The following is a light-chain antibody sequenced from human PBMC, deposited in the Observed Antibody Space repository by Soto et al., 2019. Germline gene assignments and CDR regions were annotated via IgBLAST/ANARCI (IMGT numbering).Light chain of an antibody. J-gene: IGLJ1*01. CDR1: SSDVGAYNY. CDR2: EVS. Sequence: QSALTQPASVSGSPGQSITISCTGTSSDVGAYNYVSWFQQHPDKVPKLIIYEVSNRPSGVSSRFSGSKSGNTASLTISGLQAEDEADYYCSSYRSTSNYVFGSGTKVTVL. V-gene: IGLV2-14*01. CDR3: SSYRSTSNYV.